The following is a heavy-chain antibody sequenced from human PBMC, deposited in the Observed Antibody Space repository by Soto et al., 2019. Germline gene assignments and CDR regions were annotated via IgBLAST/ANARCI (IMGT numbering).Heavy chain of an antibody. CDR1: CGSFIGYF. CDR3: QGGDF. Sequence: ASETLSLTCAVSCGSFIGYFWSWIRQSPDKGLEWIGEINDSGSTYYNPSFKSRLTISVDTSKSQISLTLTSVTAADSAVYYCQGGDFWGQGTRVTVSS. V-gene: IGHV4-34*01. CDR2: INDSGST. D-gene: IGHD3-16*01. J-gene: IGHJ4*02.